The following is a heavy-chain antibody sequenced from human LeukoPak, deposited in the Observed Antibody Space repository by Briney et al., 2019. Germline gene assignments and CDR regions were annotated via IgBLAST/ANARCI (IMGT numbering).Heavy chain of an antibody. CDR2: INPNSGGT. CDR1: GYTFTGYY. CDR3: ARDGVGCDSTSCPTPR. Sequence: ASVKVSCKASGYTFTGYYIHWVRQAPGQGLEWMGRINPNSGGTNSAQKFQGRVTMTRDTSISTAYMELSGLRSDDTAVYYCARDGVGCDSTSCPTPRWGQGTQVTVSS. D-gene: IGHD2-2*01. J-gene: IGHJ4*02. V-gene: IGHV1-2*06.